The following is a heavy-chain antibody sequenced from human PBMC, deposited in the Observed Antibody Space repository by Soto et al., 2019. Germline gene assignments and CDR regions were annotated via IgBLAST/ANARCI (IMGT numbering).Heavy chain of an antibody. V-gene: IGHV4-34*01. Sequence: PSETLSLTCAVYGGSFSGYYWSWIRQPPGKGLEWIGEINHSGSTNYNPSLKSRVTISVDTSKNQFSLKLSSVTAADTAVYYCARERAASRGTTFDYWGQGTLVTSPQ. CDR2: INHSGST. CDR3: ARERAASRGTTFDY. CDR1: GGSFSGYY. D-gene: IGHD5-18*01. J-gene: IGHJ4*02.